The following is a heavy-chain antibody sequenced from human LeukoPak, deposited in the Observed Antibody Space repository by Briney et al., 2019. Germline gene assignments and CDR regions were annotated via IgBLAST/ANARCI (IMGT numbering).Heavy chain of an antibody. J-gene: IGHJ4*02. CDR3: ARDARYYYDSSGYYARGEADY. V-gene: IGHV1-18*01. CDR2: INTYNGNT. D-gene: IGHD3-22*01. CDR1: GYTFTSYG. Sequence: ASVKVSRKASGYTFTSYGISWVRQAPGKGLEWMGWINTYNGNTDYAQKLQGRVTMTTDTSTSTAYMELRSLRSDDTAVYYCARDARYYYDSSGYYARGEADYWGQGTLVTVSS.